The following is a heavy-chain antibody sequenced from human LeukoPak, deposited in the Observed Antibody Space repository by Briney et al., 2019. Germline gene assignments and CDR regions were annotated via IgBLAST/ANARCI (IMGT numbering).Heavy chain of an antibody. CDR3: AKGDCSGNYCYSLFDY. V-gene: IGHV1-18*01. J-gene: IGHJ4*02. CDR2: ISGYNGDT. D-gene: IGHD2-15*01. CDR1: GYIFTNYG. Sequence: GASVKVSCKASGYIFTNYGINWVRQAPGQGLEWMGWISGYNGDTKNAQKFQGRVTMTTDTSTSTAYLELRSLRSDDTAMYYCAKGDCSGNYCYSLFDYWGQGTLVTVPS.